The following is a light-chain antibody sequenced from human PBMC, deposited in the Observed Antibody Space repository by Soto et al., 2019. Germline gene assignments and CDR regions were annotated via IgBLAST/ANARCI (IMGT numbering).Light chain of an antibody. J-gene: IGKJ1*01. CDR1: QSVSSSQ. V-gene: IGKV3-20*01. CDR2: GAS. Sequence: EIVLTQSPGTLSLSPGERATLSCRANQSVSSSQLAWYRQKPGQAPRLLIYGASSRATGLPDRFSGSGSGTDFTLTISRLEPEDFAVYYCQQYGNSPRTFGQGTKVEIK. CDR3: QQYGNSPRT.